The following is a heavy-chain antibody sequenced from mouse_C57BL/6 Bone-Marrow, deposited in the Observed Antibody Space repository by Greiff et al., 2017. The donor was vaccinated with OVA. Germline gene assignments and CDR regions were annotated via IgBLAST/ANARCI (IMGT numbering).Heavy chain of an antibody. J-gene: IGHJ3*01. CDR3: ARKIYGSPWFAY. D-gene: IGHD1-1*01. Sequence: AWVAYISSGSSSIYYAYTVNGRFSISRDNAKNTLFLQMTSLRSEDTAMYYCARKIYGSPWFAYWGQGTLVTVSA. CDR2: ISSGSSSI. V-gene: IGHV5-17*01.